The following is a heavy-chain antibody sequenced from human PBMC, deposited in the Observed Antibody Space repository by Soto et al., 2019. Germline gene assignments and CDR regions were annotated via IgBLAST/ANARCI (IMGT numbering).Heavy chain of an antibody. J-gene: IGHJ6*02. D-gene: IGHD3-16*01. V-gene: IGHV4-31*03. CDR3: AGGSATLNYYYYGMDV. Sequence: QVQLQESGPGLVKPSQTLSLTCTVSGGSISSGGNYWSWIRQHPGKGLEWIGYIYYSGSTYYNPSLKSRVTISVDTSKNQFSLKLSSVTAADTAVYYCAGGSATLNYYYYGMDVWGQGTTVTVSS. CDR1: GGSISSGGNY. CDR2: IYYSGST.